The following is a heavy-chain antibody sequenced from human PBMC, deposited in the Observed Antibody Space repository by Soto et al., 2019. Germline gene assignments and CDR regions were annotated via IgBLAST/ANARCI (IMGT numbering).Heavy chain of an antibody. CDR1: GFTFSDYY. J-gene: IGHJ4*02. Sequence: GGSLRLACATSGFTFSDYYMSWIRQAPGKGLEWVSYIGTRGNTKYYADSVRGRFTISRDNAKNSLYLQMNSLRADDTAVYYCARDGTEYYGEYYDYWGQGIPVTVSS. CDR3: ARDGTEYYGEYYDY. V-gene: IGHV3-11*01. D-gene: IGHD4-17*01. CDR2: IGTRGNTK.